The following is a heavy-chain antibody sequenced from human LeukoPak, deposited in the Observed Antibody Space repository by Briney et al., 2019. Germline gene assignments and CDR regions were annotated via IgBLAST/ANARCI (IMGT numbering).Heavy chain of an antibody. CDR2: INHSGST. CDR3: ARGSVRSYFQH. V-gene: IGHV4-34*01. Sequence: PSETLSLTCAVYGGSFSGYYWSWIRQPPGKGLEWIGEINHSGSTNYNPSLKSRVTISVDTSKNQFSLKLSSVTAADTAVYYCARGSVRSYFQHWGQGTLVTVSS. CDR1: GGSFSGYY. J-gene: IGHJ1*01. D-gene: IGHD3-3*01.